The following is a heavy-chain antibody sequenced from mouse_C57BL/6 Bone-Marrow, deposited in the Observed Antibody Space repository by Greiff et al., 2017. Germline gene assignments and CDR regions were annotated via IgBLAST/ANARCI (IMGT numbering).Heavy chain of an antibody. CDR3: ARVRRYYYAMDY. V-gene: IGHV1-19*01. CDR1: GYTFTDYY. CDR2: INPYNGGT. Sequence: VQLQQSGPVLVKPGASVKMSCKASGYTFTDYYMNWVKQSHGKSLEWIGVINPYNGGTSYNQKFKGKATLTVDKSSSTAYMELNSLTSEDSAVYYCARVRRYYYAMDYWGQGTSVTVSS. J-gene: IGHJ4*01. D-gene: IGHD2-5*01.